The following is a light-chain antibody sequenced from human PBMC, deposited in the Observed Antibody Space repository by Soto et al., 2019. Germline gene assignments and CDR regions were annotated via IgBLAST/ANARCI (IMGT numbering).Light chain of an antibody. Sequence: SYELTQPPSVSVSPGQTARITCSGDALPRQYAYWYQKKPGQAPVLLIYKDNERPSGIPERISGSSSGTTVTLTISGVQAEDEADYYCQSSDNSGTYWVFGGGTKLTVL. CDR2: KDN. CDR3: QSSDNSGTYWV. CDR1: ALPRQY. J-gene: IGLJ3*02. V-gene: IGLV3-25*03.